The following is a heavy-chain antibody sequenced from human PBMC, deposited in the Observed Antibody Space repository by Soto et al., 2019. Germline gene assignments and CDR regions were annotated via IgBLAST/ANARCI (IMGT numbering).Heavy chain of an antibody. J-gene: IGHJ4*02. CDR2: IYHSGST. Sequence: QVQLQESGPGLVEPSGTLSLTCPVSGGSVSSTNWWSWVRQPPGKGLEWIGEIYHSGSTYYNPSLKSRVTISVDKSKNQFSLRLSSVTAADTAVYFCARDRAVSARGSFDYWGQGTLVTVSS. CDR3: ARDRAVSARGSFDY. CDR1: GGSVSSTNW. V-gene: IGHV4-4*02. D-gene: IGHD6-19*01.